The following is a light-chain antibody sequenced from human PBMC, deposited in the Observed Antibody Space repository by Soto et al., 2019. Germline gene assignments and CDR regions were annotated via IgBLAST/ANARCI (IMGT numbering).Light chain of an antibody. V-gene: IGKV3-15*01. CDR3: QHFNSWPLL. CDR1: QNVNNR. CDR2: GAS. J-gene: IGKJ1*01. Sequence: EIVMTQSPAMLSVSPGERATLSCRASQNVNNRLAWYQQKAGQPPRRLIYGASTRATGIPARFSGSGSGTEFTLTISSLQSEVFAVYYCQHFNSWPLLFGQGTKVDIK.